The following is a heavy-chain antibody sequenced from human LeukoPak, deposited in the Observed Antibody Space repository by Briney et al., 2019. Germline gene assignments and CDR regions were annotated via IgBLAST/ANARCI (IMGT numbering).Heavy chain of an antibody. CDR2: IWHDGSNK. J-gene: IGHJ4*02. Sequence: PGGSLRLSCAASGFTFSNYGMHWVRQAPGKGLEWVAVIWHDGSNKYYADSVKGRFTISRDNSKNMLFLQMNSLRAEDTAVYYCARLDYYDNSALGDWGQGTLVTVSS. CDR3: ARLDYYDNSALGD. V-gene: IGHV3-33*01. CDR1: GFTFSNYG. D-gene: IGHD3-22*01.